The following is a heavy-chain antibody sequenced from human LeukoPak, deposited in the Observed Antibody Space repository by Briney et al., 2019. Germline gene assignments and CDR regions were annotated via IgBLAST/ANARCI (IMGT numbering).Heavy chain of an antibody. Sequence: GGPRRLSWGASGFTFSNLGMTWARRAPGKGLEWVSTISGSGDTTYYPNSVKGRFTISRDNSKNTLYLQMNSLRAEDTAVYYCAKGGGGYLDYWGQGALVTVSS. CDR2: ISGSGDTT. CDR3: AKGGGGYLDY. J-gene: IGHJ4*02. D-gene: IGHD2-2*01. CDR1: GFTFSNLG. V-gene: IGHV3-23*01.